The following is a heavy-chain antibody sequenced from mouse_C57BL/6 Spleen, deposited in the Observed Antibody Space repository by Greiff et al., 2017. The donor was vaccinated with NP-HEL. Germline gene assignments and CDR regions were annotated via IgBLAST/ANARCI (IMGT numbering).Heavy chain of an antibody. D-gene: IGHD2-4*01. CDR3: ASPYDYDGGDAMDY. CDR1: GYTFTSYN. CDR2: IYPGNGDT. V-gene: IGHV1-12*01. Sequence: LQQSGAELVRPGASVKMSCKASGYTFTSYNMHWVKQTPRQGLEWIGAIYPGNGDTSYNQKFKGKATLTVDKSSSTAYMQLSSLTSEDSAVYFCASPYDYDGGDAMDYWGQGTSVTVSS. J-gene: IGHJ4*01.